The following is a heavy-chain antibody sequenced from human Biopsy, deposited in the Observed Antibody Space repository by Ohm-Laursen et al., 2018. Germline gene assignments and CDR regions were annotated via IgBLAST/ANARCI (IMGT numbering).Heavy chain of an antibody. J-gene: IGHJ4*02. D-gene: IGHD2-15*01. Sequence: SLRPSCAASGFPVSDYYISWIRQAPGRGLEWVSDINSSVSTKYHAESVKGRFTISRDNAMNSVYLQMNSLRVEDTAVYYCARAVGIAAAPIDYWGQGTLVTVSS. CDR2: INSSVSTK. CDR3: ARAVGIAAAPIDY. CDR1: GFPVSDYY. V-gene: IGHV3-11*01.